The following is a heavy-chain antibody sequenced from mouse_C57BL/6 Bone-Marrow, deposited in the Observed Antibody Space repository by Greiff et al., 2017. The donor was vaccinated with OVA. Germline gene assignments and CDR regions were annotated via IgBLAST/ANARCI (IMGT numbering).Heavy chain of an antibody. D-gene: IGHD1-2*01. Sequence: QVQLQQSGAELVRPGTSVKVSCKASGYAFTNYLIEWVKQRPGQGLAWIGVLHPGHGGPTDTGKFTGKATLTADKSSSTAYMQLSSLTSEDSAVYCGARSWGRPRCDYWGQGTTLTVSS. CDR2: LHPGHGGP. J-gene: IGHJ2*01. CDR1: GYAFTNYL. V-gene: IGHV1-54*01. CDR3: ARSWGRPRCDY.